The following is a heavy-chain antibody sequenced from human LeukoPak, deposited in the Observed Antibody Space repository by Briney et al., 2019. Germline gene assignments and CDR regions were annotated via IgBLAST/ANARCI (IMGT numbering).Heavy chain of an antibody. CDR2: IYYSGST. J-gene: IGHJ3*02. Sequence: SETLSLTCTVSGGSISSYYWSWIRQPPGKGLEWIGYIYYSGSTNYNPSLKSRVTISVDTSKNQFSLKLSSVTAADTAVYYCARYSRDDAFDIWGQGTMVTVSS. D-gene: IGHD2-15*01. CDR3: ARYSRDDAFDI. CDR1: GGSISSYY. V-gene: IGHV4-59*01.